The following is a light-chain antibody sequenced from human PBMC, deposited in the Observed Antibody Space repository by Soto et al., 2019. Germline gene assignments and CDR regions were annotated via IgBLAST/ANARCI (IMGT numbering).Light chain of an antibody. V-gene: IGLV2-11*01. J-gene: IGLJ1*01. Sequence: QSVLTQPRSVSGSPGQSATISCTGTSSDVGRYNYVSWYQQHPGKAPKPMIYDVSERPSGVPDRFSGSKSGNTASLTISGLQAEDEADYYCCSYAGSYTFYVFGTGTKVTVL. CDR2: DVS. CDR1: SSDVGRYNY. CDR3: CSYAGSYTFYV.